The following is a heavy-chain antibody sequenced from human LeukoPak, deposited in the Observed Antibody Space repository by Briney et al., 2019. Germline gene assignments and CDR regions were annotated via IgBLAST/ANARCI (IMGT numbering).Heavy chain of an antibody. D-gene: IGHD2-2*01. CDR1: GGSISSYY. J-gene: IGHJ6*03. CDR2: IYTSGST. CDR3: ARAGYCSSTSCYFQGYYYYYMDV. Sequence: SETLSLTXTVSGGSISSYYWSWIRQPAGKGLEWIGRIYTSGSTNDNPSLKSRVTMSVDTSKNQFSLKLSSVTAADTAVYYCARAGYCSSTSCYFQGYYYYYMDVWGKGTTVTVSS. V-gene: IGHV4-4*07.